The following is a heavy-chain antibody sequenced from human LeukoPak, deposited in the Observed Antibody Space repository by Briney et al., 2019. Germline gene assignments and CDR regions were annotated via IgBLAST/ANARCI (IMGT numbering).Heavy chain of an antibody. D-gene: IGHD3-22*01. J-gene: IGHJ4*02. CDR1: GGSFSGYY. CDR3: ARHLSYDSTGFDY. CDR2: INHSGST. V-gene: IGHV4-34*01. Sequence: SETLSLTCAVYGGSFSGYYWSWIRQPPGKGLEWIGEINHSGSTNYNPSLKSRVTISVDTSKNQFSLKLSSVTAADTAVYYCARHLSYDSTGFDYWGQGTLVTVSS.